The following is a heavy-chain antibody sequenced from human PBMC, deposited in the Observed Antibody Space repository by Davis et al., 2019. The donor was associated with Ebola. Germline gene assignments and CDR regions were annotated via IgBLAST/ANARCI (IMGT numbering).Heavy chain of an antibody. V-gene: IGHV4-39*01. D-gene: IGHD5-18*01. CDR1: GGSISSSSYY. CDR2: IYYSGST. Sequence: SETLSLTCTVSGGSISSSSYYWGWIRQPPGKGLEWIGSIYYSGSTYYNPSLKSRVTISVDTSKNQFSLKLSSVTAADTAVYYCARGRQYSYGPPRYWGQGTLVTVSS. CDR3: ARGRQYSYGPPRY. J-gene: IGHJ4*02.